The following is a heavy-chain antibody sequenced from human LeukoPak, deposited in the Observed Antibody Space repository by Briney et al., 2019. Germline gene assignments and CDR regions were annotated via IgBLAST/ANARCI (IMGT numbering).Heavy chain of an antibody. V-gene: IGHV3-30*18. CDR1: GFTFSSYG. D-gene: IGHD2-15*01. CDR3: AKDFQWWSLSYYFDY. J-gene: IGHJ4*02. Sequence: GGSLRLSCAASGFTFSSYGMHWVRQAPGKGLGWVAVISYDGSNKYYADSVKGRFTISRDNSKNTLYLQMNSLRAEDTAVYYCAKDFQWWSLSYYFDYWGQGTLVTVSS. CDR2: ISYDGSNK.